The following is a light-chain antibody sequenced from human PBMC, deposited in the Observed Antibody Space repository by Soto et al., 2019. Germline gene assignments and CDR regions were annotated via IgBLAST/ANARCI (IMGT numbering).Light chain of an antibody. CDR2: GAS. CDR1: QSVSSSY. J-gene: IGKJ4*01. V-gene: IGKV3-20*01. Sequence: EIVLTQSPGTLSLSPGERATLSCRASQSVSSSYLAWYQQKPGQAPRLLIYGASSRATGIPDRFSGSGSGTVFTLTISRLEPEDFAVYYCQHYGSLVLTFGGGTKGEI. CDR3: QHYGSLVLT.